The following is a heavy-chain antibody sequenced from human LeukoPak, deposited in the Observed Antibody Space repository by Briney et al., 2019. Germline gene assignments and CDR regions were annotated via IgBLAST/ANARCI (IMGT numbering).Heavy chain of an antibody. J-gene: IGHJ1*01. V-gene: IGHV3-21*01. CDR3: ARDASSSGWYTVEYFQH. D-gene: IGHD6-19*01. Sequence: GGSLRLSRAASGFTFSSYSMNWVRQAPGKGLEWVSSISSSSSYIYYADSVKGRFTISRDNAKNSLYLQMNSLRAEDTAVYYCARDASSSGWYTVEYFQHWGQGTLVTVSS. CDR1: GFTFSSYS. CDR2: ISSSSSYI.